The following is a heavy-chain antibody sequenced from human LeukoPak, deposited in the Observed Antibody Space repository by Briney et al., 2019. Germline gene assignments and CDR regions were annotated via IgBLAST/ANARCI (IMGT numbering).Heavy chain of an antibody. Sequence: ASVKVSCKASGYTFTGYSMHWVRQAPGQGLEWMGWINPHSGATNYAQKFQGRVTMTRDTSISTGYMQLTRLTSDDTAVYYCARALNNWNDLIVAYWGQGTLVTVSS. J-gene: IGHJ4*02. CDR3: ARALNNWNDLIVAY. CDR1: GYTFTGYS. V-gene: IGHV1-2*02. D-gene: IGHD1-1*01. CDR2: INPHSGAT.